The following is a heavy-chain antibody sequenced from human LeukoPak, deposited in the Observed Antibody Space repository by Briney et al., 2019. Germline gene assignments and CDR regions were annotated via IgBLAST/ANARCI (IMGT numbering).Heavy chain of an antibody. D-gene: IGHD3-22*01. Sequence: SETLSLTCTVSGGSISSSSYCWGWIRQPPGKGLEWIGSIYYSGSTYYNPSLKSRVTISVDTSKNQFSLKLSSVTAADTAVYYCRYYYDSSGYYRLFDYWGQGTLVTVSS. CDR3: RYYYDSSGYYRLFDY. CDR1: GGSISSSSYC. CDR2: IYYSGST. V-gene: IGHV4-39*01. J-gene: IGHJ4*02.